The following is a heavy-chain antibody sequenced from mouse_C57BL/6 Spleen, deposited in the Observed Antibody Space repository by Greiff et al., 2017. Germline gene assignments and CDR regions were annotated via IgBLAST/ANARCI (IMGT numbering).Heavy chain of an antibody. V-gene: IGHV5-4*01. J-gene: IGHJ2*01. D-gene: IGHD2-14*01. CDR1: GFTFSSYA. CDR2: ISDGGSYT. CDR3: ARDRGNLVRDYGDY. Sequence: DVQLQESGGGLVKPGGSLKLSCAASGFTFSSYAMSWVRQTPEKRLEWVATISDGGSYTYYPDNVKGRFTISRDNAKNNLYLQMSHLKSENTAMYYCARDRGNLVRDYGDYWGQGTTLTVSS.